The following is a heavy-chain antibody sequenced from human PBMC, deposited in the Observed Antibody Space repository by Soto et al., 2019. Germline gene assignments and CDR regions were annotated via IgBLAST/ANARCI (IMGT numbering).Heavy chain of an antibody. V-gene: IGHV4-30-2*01. D-gene: IGHD6-19*01. CDR1: GGSISSGGYS. Sequence: QLQLQESGSGLVKPSQTLSLTCAVSGGSISSGGYSWSWIRQPPGKGLEWIGYIYHSGSTYNNPSLESRVTRSVDRSKNQFSLKLSSVTAADTAVYYCARAGGLGAVAVDYWGQGTLVTVSS. J-gene: IGHJ4*02. CDR3: ARAGGLGAVAVDY. CDR2: IYHSGST.